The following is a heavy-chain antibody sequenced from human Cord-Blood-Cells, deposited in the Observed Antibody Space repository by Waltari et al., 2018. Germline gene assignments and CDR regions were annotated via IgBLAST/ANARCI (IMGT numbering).Heavy chain of an antibody. D-gene: IGHD7-27*01. Sequence: QVQLVQSGAEVKKPGASVKVSGEASGYTFTGYYIHWVRPAPGQGLEWSGWRNPYRGGTSDAQKFQGRVTMTRDMSISPAYMEMSRLRSDDTAVYYCAITGDLLDEVDWYFALWGRGTLVAVSS. J-gene: IGHJ2*01. CDR3: AITGDLLDEVDWYFAL. CDR2: RNPYRGGT. V-gene: IGHV1-2*02. CDR1: GYTFTGYY.